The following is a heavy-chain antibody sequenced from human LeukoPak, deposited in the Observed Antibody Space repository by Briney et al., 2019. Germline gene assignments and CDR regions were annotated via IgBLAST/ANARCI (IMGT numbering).Heavy chain of an antibody. CDR1: GYSISSGGYS. D-gene: IGHD2-2*01. J-gene: IGHJ5*02. CDR2: IYHSGST. CDR3: ARADGYCSSTSCPRWFDP. V-gene: IGHV4-30-2*01. Sequence: SETLSLTCTVSGYSISSGGYSWSWIRQPPGKGLEWIGYIYHSGSTCYNPSLKSRVTISVDRSKNQFSLKLSSVTAADTAVYYCARADGYCSSTSCPRWFDPWGQGTLVTVSS.